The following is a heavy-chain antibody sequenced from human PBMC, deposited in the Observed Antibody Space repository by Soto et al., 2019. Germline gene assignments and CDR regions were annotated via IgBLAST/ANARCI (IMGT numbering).Heavy chain of an antibody. V-gene: IGHV1-46*01. CDR3: AIDPSLSERGYGTNGVCYTKGMDV. CDR2: INPSDGST. D-gene: IGHD2-8*01. Sequence: ASVKVSCKASGYTFTSYYMHWVRQAPGQGLEWMGIINPSDGSTSYAQKFQGRVTMTRDTSTSTVYMELSSLRSEDTAVYYCAIDPSLSERGYGTNGVCYTKGMDVWGQGTTVTVSS. CDR1: GYTFTSYY. J-gene: IGHJ6*02.